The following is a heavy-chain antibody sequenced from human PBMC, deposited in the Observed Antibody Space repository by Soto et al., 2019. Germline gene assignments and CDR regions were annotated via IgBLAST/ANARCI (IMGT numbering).Heavy chain of an antibody. CDR3: ARDLLQLVLYYYYGMDV. V-gene: IGHV3-30-3*01. J-gene: IGHJ6*02. D-gene: IGHD6-6*01. CDR1: GFTFSSYA. Sequence: GGSLRLSCAASGFTFSSYAMHWVRQAPGKGPEWVAVISYDGSNKYYADSVKGRFTISRDNSKNTLYLQMNSLRAEDTAVYYCARDLLQLVLYYYYGMDVWGQGTTVTVSS. CDR2: ISYDGSNK.